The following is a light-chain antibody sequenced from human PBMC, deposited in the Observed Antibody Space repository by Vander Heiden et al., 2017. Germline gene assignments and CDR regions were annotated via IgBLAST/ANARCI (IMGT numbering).Light chain of an antibody. Sequence: DIVMTQSPDSLAVSLGERATINCKSSQSVLYSSNNKNYLAWYQQKPGQPPKLLIYWASTRESGVPDRFSGSGSGTDFTLTISSLQAEDVAVYYCQQDDSTPVHFGQGTKLXIK. CDR3: QQDDSTPVH. J-gene: IGKJ2*01. CDR2: WAS. V-gene: IGKV4-1*01. CDR1: QSVLYSSNNKNY.